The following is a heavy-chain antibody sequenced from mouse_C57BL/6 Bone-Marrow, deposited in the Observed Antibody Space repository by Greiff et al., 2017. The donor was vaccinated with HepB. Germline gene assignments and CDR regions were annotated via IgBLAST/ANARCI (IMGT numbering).Heavy chain of an antibody. D-gene: IGHD1-1*01. CDR3: ARYGSSNYFDY. J-gene: IGHJ2*01. CDR2: INPNNGGT. Sequence: VQLQQSGPELVKPGASVKISCKASGYTFTDYYMNWVKQSHGKSLEWIGDINPNNGGTSYNQKFKGKATLTVDKSSSTAYMELRSLTSEDSAVYYCARYGSSNYFDYWGQGTTLTVSS. CDR1: GYTFTDYY. V-gene: IGHV1-26*01.